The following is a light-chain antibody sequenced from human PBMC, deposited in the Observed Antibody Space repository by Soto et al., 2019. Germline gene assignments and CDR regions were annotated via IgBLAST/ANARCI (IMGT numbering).Light chain of an antibody. CDR2: AAS. Sequence: DIQMTQSPSSLSACVGDRVTITCRASQSIRNYLNWYQQKPGKAPNLLIYAASSLQSGVPSRFSGSGSGTDFTLTISRLQPEDFATYYCQQSYSTPLFTFGPGTKVDI. CDR1: QSIRNY. V-gene: IGKV1-39*01. CDR3: QQSYSTPLFT. J-gene: IGKJ3*01.